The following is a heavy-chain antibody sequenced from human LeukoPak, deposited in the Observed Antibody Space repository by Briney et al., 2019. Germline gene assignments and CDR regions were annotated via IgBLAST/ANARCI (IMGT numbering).Heavy chain of an antibody. CDR1: GFTFNNAW. Sequence: GGSLRLSCAASGFTFNNAWMNWVRQAPGKGLEWVGRIKSKTDGGTIDYAAPVKDRFTISRHDSKNTLYLEMNSLKTEDTAVYYCTTRRGYAGAAAIDYWGQGTLVTVSP. J-gene: IGHJ4*02. CDR2: IKSKTDGGTI. CDR3: TTRRGYAGAAAIDY. V-gene: IGHV3-15*01. D-gene: IGHD6-13*01.